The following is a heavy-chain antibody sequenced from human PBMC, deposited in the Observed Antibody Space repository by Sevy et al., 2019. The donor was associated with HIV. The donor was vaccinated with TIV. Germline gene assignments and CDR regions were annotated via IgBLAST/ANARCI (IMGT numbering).Heavy chain of an antibody. CDR3: ARDRYYDASGYYYYYYGMDV. J-gene: IGHJ6*02. D-gene: IGHD3-22*01. CDR2: IDSDGSA. V-gene: IGHV3-66*01. Sequence: GGSLRLSCAASGFTVSDNYMARVRLAPRKGLEWVSLIDSDGSAYYADSVKGRFTISRDNVKNTLYLQINALRAEDTGLYFCARDRYYDASGYYYYYYGMDVWGQGTTVTVSS. CDR1: GFTVSDNY.